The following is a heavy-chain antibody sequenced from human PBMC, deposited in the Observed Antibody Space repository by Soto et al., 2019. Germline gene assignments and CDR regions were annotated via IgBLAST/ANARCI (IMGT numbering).Heavy chain of an antibody. Sequence: QVQLQESGPGLVKPSETLSLTCTVSGGSVSSGSYNWSWIRQPPGKGLEWIGYIYYSGSTNYNPSLTSRVTISVDTSKNQFSLKLSSVTAADTAVYYCARDSGSSWYEDGIDVWGQGTTVTVSS. J-gene: IGHJ6*02. V-gene: IGHV4-61*01. CDR3: ARDSGSSWYEDGIDV. CDR2: IYYSGST. CDR1: GGSVSSGSYN. D-gene: IGHD6-13*01.